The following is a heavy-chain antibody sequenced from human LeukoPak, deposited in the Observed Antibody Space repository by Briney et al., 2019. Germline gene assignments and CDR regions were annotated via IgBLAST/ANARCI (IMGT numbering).Heavy chain of an antibody. CDR2: IYYSGST. CDR3: ARVDYGDVDAFDI. Sequence: PSETLSLTCTVSGGSISSSSYYWGWIRQPPGKGLEWIGSIYYSGSTYYNPSLKSRVTISVDTSKNQFSLKLSSVTAADTAVYYCARVDYGDVDAFDIWGQGTMVTVSS. D-gene: IGHD4-17*01. V-gene: IGHV4-39*07. CDR1: GGSISSSSYY. J-gene: IGHJ3*02.